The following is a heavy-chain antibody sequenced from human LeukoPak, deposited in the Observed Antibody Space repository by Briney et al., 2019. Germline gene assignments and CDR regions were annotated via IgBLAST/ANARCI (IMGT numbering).Heavy chain of an antibody. CDR1: GGSISSGDYY. V-gene: IGHV4-30-4*01. CDR2: IYYSGST. D-gene: IGHD3-10*01. CDR3: ARRLPPELLWFGPPDY. J-gene: IGHJ4*02. Sequence: SETLSLTCTVSGGSISSGDYYWSWIRQPPGKGLEWIGYIYYSGSTYYNPSLKSRVTISVDTSKNQFSLKLSSVTAADTAVYYCARRLPPELLWFGPPDYWGQGTLVTVSP.